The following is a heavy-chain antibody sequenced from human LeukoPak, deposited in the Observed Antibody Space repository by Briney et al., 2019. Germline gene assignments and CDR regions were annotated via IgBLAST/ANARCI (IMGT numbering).Heavy chain of an antibody. CDR3: ARDSSKSNIPASMLRGGF. CDR1: GSTFRGYV. J-gene: IGHJ4*02. V-gene: IGHV3-30*04. D-gene: IGHD3-10*01. Sequence: GGSLRLSCATSGSTFRGYVKHWVRQTPGKGLEWVAVISYGGSYTSYADSVQGRFTISRDNSKNTLYLQMRSLRLEDTAVYYCARDSSKSNIPASMLRGGFWGPGTLVTVSS. CDR2: ISYGGSYT.